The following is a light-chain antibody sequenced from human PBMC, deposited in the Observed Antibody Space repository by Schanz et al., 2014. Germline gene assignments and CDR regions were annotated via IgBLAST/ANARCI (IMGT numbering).Light chain of an antibody. J-gene: IGKJ2*01. CDR2: GAS. CDR1: QGIRNY. CDR3: QEYEGSLYT. V-gene: IGKV1-27*01. Sequence: DIQLTQSPSSLSASVGDRVTITCRASQGIRNYLAWYQHKPGKVPTLLIYGASTLRPGVPSRFSGSGSGTEFTLTITSLQPEDCGSYFCQEYEGSLYTFGQGTKVGIK.